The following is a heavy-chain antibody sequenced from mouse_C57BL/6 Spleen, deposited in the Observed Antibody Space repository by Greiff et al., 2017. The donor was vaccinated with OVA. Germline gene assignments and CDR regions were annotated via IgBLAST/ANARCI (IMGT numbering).Heavy chain of an antibody. CDR3: TRSWLGLYCCV. D-gene: IGHD2-2*01. Sequence: VKLLESGAELARPGASVKLSCKASGYTFTSYGISWVKQRTGQGLEWIGAIYPRNGNPNYNEKFKGKATLTADKSSRTAYMELRSLTSEDSAVYYCTRSWLGLYCCVWGTGTTVTVAS. J-gene: IGHJ1*03. CDR1: GYTFTSYG. V-gene: IGHV1-81*01. CDR2: IYPRNGNP.